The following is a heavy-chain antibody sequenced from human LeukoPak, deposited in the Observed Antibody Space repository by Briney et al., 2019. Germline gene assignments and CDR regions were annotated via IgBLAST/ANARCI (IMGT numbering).Heavy chain of an antibody. V-gene: IGHV1-18*01. D-gene: IGHD3-16*01. CDR2: ISAYNGNT. Sequence: ASVKVSCKASGYTFTSYGISWVRQAPGQGLEWMGWISAYNGNTNYAQKLQGRVTMTTDTSTSTAYMELRSLRSDDTAVYYCARMMGIPYDGYYYYMDVWGKGTTVTISS. J-gene: IGHJ6*03. CDR1: GYTFTSYG. CDR3: ARMMGIPYDGYYYYMDV.